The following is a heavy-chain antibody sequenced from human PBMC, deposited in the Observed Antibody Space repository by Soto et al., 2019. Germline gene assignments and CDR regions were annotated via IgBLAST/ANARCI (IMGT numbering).Heavy chain of an antibody. CDR1: GYTFSNFW. V-gene: IGHV5-51*01. J-gene: IGHJ4*02. CDR2: IYPGDHET. CDR3: ARSPRSSPYCDY. D-gene: IGHD6-13*01. Sequence: TGESLKISCQSSGYTFSNFWIGWVRQLPGKGLEWMGIIYPGDHETRYSTSFHGKVTISADRSINTAYLQWNSLEASDTAFYFCARSPRSSPYCDYWGQGALVTVSS.